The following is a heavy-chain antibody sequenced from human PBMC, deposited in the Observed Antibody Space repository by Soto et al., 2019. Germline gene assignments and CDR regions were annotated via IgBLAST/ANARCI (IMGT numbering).Heavy chain of an antibody. CDR2: INHSGST. CDR1: GGSFSGYY. D-gene: IGHD6-19*01. CDR3: ARGRNTGYSSGWTTRYFDY. V-gene: IGHV4-34*01. Sequence: PSETLSLTCAVYGGSFSGYYWSWIRQPPGKGLEWIGEINHSGSTNYNPSLKSRVTISVDTSKNQFSLKLSSVTAADTAVYYCARGRNTGYSSGWTTRYFDYWGQGTLVTVSS. J-gene: IGHJ4*02.